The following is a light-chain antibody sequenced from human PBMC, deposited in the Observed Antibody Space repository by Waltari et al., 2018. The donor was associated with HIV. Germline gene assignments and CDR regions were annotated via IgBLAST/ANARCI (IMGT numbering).Light chain of an antibody. CDR3: QQYYSTPYT. J-gene: IGKJ2*01. CDR1: QSLLYSSNNKNS. V-gene: IGKV4-1*01. Sequence: DIVMTQSPDSLAVSLVEMATINCKSSQSLLYSSNNKNSLAWYQQKPGQPPTLLIYWTSTRNSGVPDRFSGSGSGTDFTLTISSLQAEDVAVYYCQQYYSTPYTFGQGTKLGIK. CDR2: WTS.